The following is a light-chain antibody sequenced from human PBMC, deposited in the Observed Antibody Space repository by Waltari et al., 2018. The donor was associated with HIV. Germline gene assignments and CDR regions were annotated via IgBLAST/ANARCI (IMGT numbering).Light chain of an antibody. CDR2: SNN. V-gene: IGLV1-44*01. CDR3: AAWDDSLNGLWV. Sequence: QSVLTQPPSASGTPGQRVTISCSGSSSNIGSTTVNWYQHLPGTAPKLFIYSNNQRPSGVPDRFSGSKSGTSASLAISGLQSEDEADYYCAAWDDSLNGLWVFGGGTKLTVL. J-gene: IGLJ3*02. CDR1: SSNIGSTT.